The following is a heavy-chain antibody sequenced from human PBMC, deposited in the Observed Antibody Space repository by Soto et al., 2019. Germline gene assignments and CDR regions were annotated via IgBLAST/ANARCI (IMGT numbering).Heavy chain of an antibody. Sequence: QVQLQESGPGLVKPSQTLSLTCTVSGGSINSGGYCWSWIRQHPGKGLDWIGCISYGGSTSYNPSLNTRVTLPADTPKNHFSLKLTSVTAADTAVYYCSRGILVWGQGALITVSS. D-gene: IGHD5-18*01. CDR2: ISYGGST. CDR1: GGSINSGGYC. J-gene: IGHJ4*02. CDR3: SRGILV. V-gene: IGHV4-31*03.